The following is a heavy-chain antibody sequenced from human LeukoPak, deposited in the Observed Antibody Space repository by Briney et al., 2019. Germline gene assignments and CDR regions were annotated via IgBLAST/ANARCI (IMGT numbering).Heavy chain of an antibody. J-gene: IGHJ3*02. Sequence: ASVKVSCKASGYTFTGYYMHWVRQAPGQGLEWMGWINPNSGGTNYAQKFQGRVTMTRDTSISTAYMELSRLRSDDTAVYYCARVGYYYDSSGYYVDDAFDIWGQGTMVTVSS. CDR3: ARVGYYYDSSGYYVDDAFDI. V-gene: IGHV1-2*02. CDR2: INPNSGGT. D-gene: IGHD3-22*01. CDR1: GYTFTGYY.